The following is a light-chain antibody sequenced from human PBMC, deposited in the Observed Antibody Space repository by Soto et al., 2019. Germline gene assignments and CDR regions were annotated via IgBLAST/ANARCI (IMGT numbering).Light chain of an antibody. CDR3: SSYTTDTTLV. CDR1: SSDVGSYNR. V-gene: IGLV2-18*02. CDR2: EVT. J-gene: IGLJ2*01. Sequence: QSALTQPPSVSGSPGQSVTISCTGTSSDVGSYNRVSWYQQPPGTAPKLMIYEVTNQPSGVPDRFSGTKSGNTASLTISGLQAEDEADYYCSSYTTDTTLVFGGGTKLTVL.